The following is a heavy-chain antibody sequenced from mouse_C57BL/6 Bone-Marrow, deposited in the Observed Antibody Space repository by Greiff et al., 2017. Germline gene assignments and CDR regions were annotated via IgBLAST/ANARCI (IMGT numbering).Heavy chain of an antibody. CDR3: ARALGHYDMDY. D-gene: IGHD4-1*01. CDR1: GYSITSDY. V-gene: IGHV3-8*01. CDR2: INYSGST. J-gene: IGHJ4*01. Sequence: EVQVVQSGPGLAKPSQTLSLTCSVTGYSITSDYWHWIRKFPGHKLEYMGYINYSGSTYYNPSLKSRISITRDTSKTQYYLQLNSVTTEDTATYYCARALGHYDMDYWGQGTSVTVSS.